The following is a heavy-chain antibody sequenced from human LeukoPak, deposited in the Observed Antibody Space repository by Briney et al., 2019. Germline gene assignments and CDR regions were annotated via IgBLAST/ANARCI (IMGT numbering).Heavy chain of an antibody. CDR3: ARHRKNFYCSSTSCRLYYYYMDV. CDR1: GGSISSYY. CDR2: IYTGGST. V-gene: IGHV4-4*09. D-gene: IGHD2-2*01. J-gene: IGHJ6*03. Sequence: PSETLSLTCTVSGGSISSYYWSWIRQPPGKGLEWIGYIYTGGSTNYNPSLKSRVTISVDTSKNQFSLKLSSVTAADTAVYYRARHRKNFYCSSTSCRLYYYYMDVWGKGTTVTVSS.